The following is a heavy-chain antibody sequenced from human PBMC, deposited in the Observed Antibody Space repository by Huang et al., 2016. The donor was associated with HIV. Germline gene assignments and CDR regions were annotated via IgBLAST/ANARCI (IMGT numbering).Heavy chain of an antibody. CDR1: GDSISGHS. Sequence: QVQLQESGPGLVRPSGTLSLTCTVSGDSISGHSWSWIRQPPGKGLEWIGTVSSAGRTRYNPSLKSRVTITTETSKNEFSLKVASVTAADTAMYFCARMDTSMARDFYYYMDVWGKGTPATVS. D-gene: IGHD5-18*01. CDR2: VSSAGRT. V-gene: IGHV4-4*08. J-gene: IGHJ6*03. CDR3: ARMDTSMARDFYYYMDV.